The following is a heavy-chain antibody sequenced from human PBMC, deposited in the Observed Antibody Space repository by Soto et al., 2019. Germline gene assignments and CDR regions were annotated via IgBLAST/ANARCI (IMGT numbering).Heavy chain of an antibody. J-gene: IGHJ4*02. V-gene: IGHV4-34*01. CDR1: GGSFSGYY. CDR3: ARGLPQNYFDY. CDR2: INHSGST. Sequence: SETLSLTCAVYGGSFSGYYWSWIRQPPGKGLEWIGEINHSGSTNYNPSLKSRVTISVDTSKNQFSLKLSSVTAADTAVYYCARGLPQNYFDYWGQGTLVTVSS.